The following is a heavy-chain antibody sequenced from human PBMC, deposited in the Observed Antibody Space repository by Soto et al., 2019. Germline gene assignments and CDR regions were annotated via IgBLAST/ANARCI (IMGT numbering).Heavy chain of an antibody. V-gene: IGHV1-2*02. CDR1: GYTFTSYY. D-gene: IGHD3-3*01. CDR2: INPNSGGT. CDR3: ARGRGSRELRFLEWLSAYYGMDV. Sequence: ASVKVSCKASGYTFTSYYMHWVRQAPGQGLEWMGWINPNSGGTNYAQKFQGRVTMTRDTSISTAYMELSRLRSDDTAVYYCARGRGSRELRFLEWLSAYYGMDVWGQGTTVTVSS. J-gene: IGHJ6*02.